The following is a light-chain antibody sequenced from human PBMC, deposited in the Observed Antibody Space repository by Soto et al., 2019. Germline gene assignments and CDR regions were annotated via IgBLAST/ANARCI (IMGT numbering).Light chain of an antibody. CDR1: QNINNY. J-gene: IGKJ1*01. CDR2: DAS. V-gene: IGKV1-33*01. CDR3: LQDYNYPWT. Sequence: DIHMTQSRSSLSASVGYRVTITCQASQNINNYLNWYQQKPGRAPKLLIYDASNLEAGVPSRFRGSGSGTDFTFTISRLQPEDFATYYCLQDYNYPWTFGQGTKVDIK.